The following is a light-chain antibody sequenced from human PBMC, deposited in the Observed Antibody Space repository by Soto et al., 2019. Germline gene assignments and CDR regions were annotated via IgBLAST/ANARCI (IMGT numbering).Light chain of an antibody. CDR3: QQYNSYRT. CDR2: KAS. J-gene: IGKJ1*01. Sequence: DIQMTQSPSTLSASVGDRVTITCRASRSISSWLAWHQQKPGKAPKLLISKASSLESGVPSRFSASGSGTEFTLTISSLQPDDFATYYCQQYNSYRTFGQGTKVDIK. CDR1: RSISSW. V-gene: IGKV1-5*03.